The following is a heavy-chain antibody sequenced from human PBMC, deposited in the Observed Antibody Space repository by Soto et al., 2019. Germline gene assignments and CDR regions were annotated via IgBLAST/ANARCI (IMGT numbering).Heavy chain of an antibody. CDR1: GFTFSSCD. J-gene: IGHJ4*02. Sequence: PGGSLRLSCAASGFTFSSCDMSWVRQAPGKGLEWVSAISGSGGSTYYADSVKGRFTISRDNSKNTLYLQMNSLRAEDTAVYYCAKRPPVVTHRYFDYWGQGTLVTVSS. CDR2: ISGSGGST. D-gene: IGHD3-22*01. CDR3: AKRPPVVTHRYFDY. V-gene: IGHV3-23*01.